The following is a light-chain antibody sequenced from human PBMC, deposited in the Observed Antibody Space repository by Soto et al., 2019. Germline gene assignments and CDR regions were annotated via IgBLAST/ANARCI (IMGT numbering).Light chain of an antibody. Sequence: QSVLTQPASVSGSPGQSITISCTGTSSDVGGYDYVSWYQQHPGKAPKLMIYDVSNRPSGVSNRFSGSKSGNTASLTISGLQAEDEADCYCSSYTSSNTLVVFGGGTQLTVL. J-gene: IGLJ2*01. CDR1: SSDVGGYDY. CDR2: DVS. CDR3: SSYTSSNTLVV. V-gene: IGLV2-14*03.